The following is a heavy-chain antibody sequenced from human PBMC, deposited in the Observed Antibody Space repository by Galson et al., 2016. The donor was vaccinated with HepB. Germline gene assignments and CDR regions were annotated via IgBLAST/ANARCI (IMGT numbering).Heavy chain of an antibody. CDR3: VRGHGFFDY. J-gene: IGHJ4*02. V-gene: IGHV3-30*03. CDR1: GLSFNRDA. D-gene: IGHD6-25*01. Sequence: SLRLSCAVSGLSFNRDAMHWVRQAPGKGLEWVSGISYDGKSDYYADSVKGRFTISGDNSKSTLYLQMNSLRPEDTAVYHCVRGHGFFDYWGQGTQVTVSS. CDR2: ISYDGKSD.